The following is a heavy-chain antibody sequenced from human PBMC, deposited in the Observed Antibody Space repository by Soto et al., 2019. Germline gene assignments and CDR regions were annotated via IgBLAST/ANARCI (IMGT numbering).Heavy chain of an antibody. V-gene: IGHV1-2*02. CDR1: GYTFTGYY. Sequence: ASVKVSCKASGYTFTGYYMHWVRQAPGQGLEWMGWINPNSGGTNYAQKFQGRVTMTRDTSISTAYMELSRLRSDDTAVYYCARENGDYYNWFDPWGQGTLVTVSS. CDR2: INPNSGGT. D-gene: IGHD4-17*01. J-gene: IGHJ5*02. CDR3: ARENGDYYNWFDP.